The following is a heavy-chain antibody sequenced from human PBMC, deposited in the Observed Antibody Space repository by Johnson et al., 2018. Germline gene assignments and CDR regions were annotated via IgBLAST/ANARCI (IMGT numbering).Heavy chain of an antibody. V-gene: IGHV3-33*01. CDR2: IWSDGSNK. CDR3: ARDHEKRALRDAAEYFQH. Sequence: QVQLVESGGGVVKPGKSLRLSCAASGFTFSNFGMHWVRQVPGKGLEWVATIWSDGSNKYYADSVRGQFTISRDNSKNTLYLQMNSRRAEDTAVYYGARDHEKRALRDAAEYFQHWGQGTLVIVSS. CDR1: GFTFSNFG. J-gene: IGHJ1*01.